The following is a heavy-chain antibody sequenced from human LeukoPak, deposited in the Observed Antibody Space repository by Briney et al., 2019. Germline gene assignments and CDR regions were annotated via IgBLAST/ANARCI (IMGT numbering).Heavy chain of an antibody. J-gene: IGHJ4*02. D-gene: IGHD5-24*01. CDR3: AAWTDRGYNF. CDR2: INPDGSQK. Sequence: GESLRLPCAASGFSFSGSWMNWVRQAPGKGLEWVANINPDGSQKRFVESVMGRFTMSRDNAKNSLYLQMNSLRVEDTAVFYCAAWTDRGYNFWGQGTLVTVSS. V-gene: IGHV3-7*01. CDR1: GFSFSGSW.